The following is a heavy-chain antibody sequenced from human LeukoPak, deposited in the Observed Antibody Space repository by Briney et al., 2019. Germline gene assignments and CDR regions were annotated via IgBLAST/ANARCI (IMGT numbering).Heavy chain of an antibody. D-gene: IGHD3-16*02. CDR2: INHSGST. Sequence: SETLSLTCAVYGGSFSGYYWSWIRQPPGKGLEWIGEINHSGSTNYNPSLKSRVTISVDTSKNQFSLKLSSVTAADTAVYYCARRPYDYVWGSYRPNWFDPWGQGTLVTVSS. CDR3: ARRPYDYVWGSYRPNWFDP. J-gene: IGHJ5*02. V-gene: IGHV4-34*01. CDR1: GGSFSGYY.